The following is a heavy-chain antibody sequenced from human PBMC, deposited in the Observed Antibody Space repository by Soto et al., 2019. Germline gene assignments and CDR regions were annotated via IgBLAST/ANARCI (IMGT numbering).Heavy chain of an antibody. V-gene: IGHV4-34*01. J-gene: IGHJ5*02. Sequence: SETLSLTCSITGGSFSRPGSYWSWIRQPPGKGLEWIGEINHSGSTNYNPSLKSRVTISVDTSKNQFSLKLSSVTAADTAVYYCARLRDLRYSSGWTWLGLNWFDPWGQGTLVTVSS. CDR3: ARLRDLRYSSGWTWLGLNWFDP. CDR2: INHSGST. CDR1: GGSFSRPGSY. D-gene: IGHD6-19*01.